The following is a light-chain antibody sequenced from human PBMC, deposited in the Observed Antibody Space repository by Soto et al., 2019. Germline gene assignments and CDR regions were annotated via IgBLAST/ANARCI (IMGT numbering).Light chain of an antibody. CDR2: DAS. J-gene: IGKJ1*01. CDR1: RRISSC. Sequence: IQMTQSPSTLSASVGDRVTITCRASRRISSCLAWYQQQPGKAPKLLVYDASTLQSGVPSRFSSNVTGTEFTRTISRLQPDDLANYFCQQYNGYPWTFGQGTRV. V-gene: IGKV1-5*01. CDR3: QQYNGYPWT.